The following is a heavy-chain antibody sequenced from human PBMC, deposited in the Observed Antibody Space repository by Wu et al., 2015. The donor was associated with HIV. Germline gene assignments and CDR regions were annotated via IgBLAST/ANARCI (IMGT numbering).Heavy chain of an antibody. CDR2: ISPYNGNT. Sequence: QVQLVQSGAEVKKPGASVKVSCKASGYTFNKYAITWVRQAPGQGLEWMGWISPYNGNTNYVKKFKDRFTMTADTSTNTAYMELSSLRSEDTAMYYCARDPLYYYDSSGYYYPTRFDYWGQGMLVTVSS. D-gene: IGHD3-22*01. CDR3: ARDPLYYYDSSGYYYPTRFDY. CDR1: GYTFNKYA. V-gene: IGHV1-18*01. J-gene: IGHJ4*02.